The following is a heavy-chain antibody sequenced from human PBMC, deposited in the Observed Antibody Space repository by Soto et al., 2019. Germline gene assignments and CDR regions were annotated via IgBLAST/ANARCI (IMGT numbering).Heavy chain of an antibody. CDR3: ARAVAVAADFDY. CDR2: INACNGNT. Sequence: ASVKVSCKASGYTFTSYAMHWVRQAPGQRLELMGWINACNGNTKYSQKFQGSVTITRDTSASTAYMGLSSLRSEVTAVYYCARAVAVAADFDYWGQGTLGTVSS. V-gene: IGHV1-3*01. J-gene: IGHJ4*02. D-gene: IGHD6-19*01. CDR1: GYTFTSYA.